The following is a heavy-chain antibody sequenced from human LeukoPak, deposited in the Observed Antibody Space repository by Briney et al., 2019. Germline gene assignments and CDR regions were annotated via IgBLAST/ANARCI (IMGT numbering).Heavy chain of an antibody. Sequence: PSETLSLTCTVSGGSISSYYWSWIRQPPGKGLEWIGYIYYSGSTNYNPSLKSRVTISVDTSKNQFSLKLSSVTAADTAVYYCAREVNSSTWRPLDFWGQGTLVTVSS. V-gene: IGHV4-59*12. J-gene: IGHJ4*02. CDR3: AREVNSSTWRPLDF. CDR2: IYYSGST. D-gene: IGHD6-13*01. CDR1: GGSISSYY.